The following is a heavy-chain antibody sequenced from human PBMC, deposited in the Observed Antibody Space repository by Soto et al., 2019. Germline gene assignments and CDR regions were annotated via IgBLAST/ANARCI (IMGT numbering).Heavy chain of an antibody. CDR3: ATDGGDYYAAKEIYY. V-gene: IGHV1-69*08. CDR1: GGTFHSHT. Sequence: QVQLEQSGAEVKKPGSSVNVSCKTSGGTFHSHTITWVRQSPGQGLEWMGRIPPILNLATYAQKFQVRLTNTTDTSTTTVYILLSILTTKDAAVYYTATDGGDYYAAKEIYYWGQGSLVTVSS. D-gene: IGHD2-21*02. J-gene: IGHJ4*02. CDR2: IPPILNLA.